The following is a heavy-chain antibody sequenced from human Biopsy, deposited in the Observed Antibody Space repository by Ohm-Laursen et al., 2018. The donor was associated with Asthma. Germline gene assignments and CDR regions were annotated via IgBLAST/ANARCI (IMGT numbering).Heavy chain of an antibody. CDR2: IMTVFGTT. CDR1: GGTFSNFA. J-gene: IGHJ4*02. V-gene: IGHV1-69*13. D-gene: IGHD5-12*01. CDR3: ASDFPKGYVRYNFQF. Sequence: GASVKVSCKAPGGTFSNFAISWVRQAPGQGLEWLGGIMTVFGTTNYAQKFQGRVTITADESTSTAYMELSSLSSDDTAVYYCASDFPKGYVRYNFQFWGQGTLVTVSS.